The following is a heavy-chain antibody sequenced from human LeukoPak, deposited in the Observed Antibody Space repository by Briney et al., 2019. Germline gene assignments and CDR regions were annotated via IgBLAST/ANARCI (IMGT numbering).Heavy chain of an antibody. Sequence: GGSLRLSXAASGFTFSSYEMNWVRQAPGKGLEWVSYISSGGSTIYYADSLKGRFTISRDNAKNSLYLQMNSLRAEDTAVYYCATWTLTGNFDYWGQGTLVTVSS. V-gene: IGHV3-48*03. D-gene: IGHD1-20*01. CDR1: GFTFSSYE. CDR2: ISSGGSTI. CDR3: ATWTLTGNFDY. J-gene: IGHJ4*02.